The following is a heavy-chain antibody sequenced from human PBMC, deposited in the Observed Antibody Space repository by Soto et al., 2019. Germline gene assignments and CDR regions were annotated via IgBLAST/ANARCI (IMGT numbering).Heavy chain of an antibody. CDR2: INHSGIT. Sequence: PSETLSLTCGVFSGSLTDHYWTWIRQTPGKGLEWIGEINHSGITDYNPSLKSRVTLSLDTPKNQFSLKVTALTAADTAVCYCARGKPSGYRFGPRNFFYYGMDVWGPGTTVTVSS. V-gene: IGHV4-34*01. J-gene: IGHJ6*02. CDR3: ARGKPSGYRFGPRNFFYYGMDV. CDR1: SGSLTDHY. D-gene: IGHD5-18*01.